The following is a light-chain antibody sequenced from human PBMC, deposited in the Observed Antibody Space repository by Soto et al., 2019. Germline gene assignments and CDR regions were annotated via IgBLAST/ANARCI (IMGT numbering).Light chain of an antibody. CDR2: EVN. V-gene: IGLV2-8*01. CDR3: SSFAVSHNYV. J-gene: IGLJ1*01. CDR1: SSDVGGYNH. Sequence: QSALTQPPSASGSPGQSVTISCIGTSSDVGGYNHVSWYQQHPGKAPKLMISEVNKRSSGVPDRFSGSKSGDTASLTVSGLQAEDEADYYCSSFAVSHNYVFGTGTKVTVL.